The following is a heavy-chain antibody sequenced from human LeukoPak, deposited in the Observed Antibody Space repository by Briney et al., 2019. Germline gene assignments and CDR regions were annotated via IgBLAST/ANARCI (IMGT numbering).Heavy chain of an antibody. D-gene: IGHD3-9*01. V-gene: IGHV4-4*07. CDR3: ARDFVNYDILTGYDYYYYMDV. J-gene: IGHJ6*03. CDR2: IYTSGST. Sequence: SETLSLTCTVSGGSISSYYWSWIRQPAGKGLEWIGRIYTSGSTNYNPSLKSRVTMSVDTSKNQFSLKLSSVTAADTAVYYCARDFVNYDILTGYDYYYYMDVWGKGTTVTISS. CDR1: GGSISSYY.